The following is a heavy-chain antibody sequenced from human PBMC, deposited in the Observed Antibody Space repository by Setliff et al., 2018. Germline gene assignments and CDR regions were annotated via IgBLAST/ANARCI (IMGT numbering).Heavy chain of an antibody. Sequence: PSETLSHTCTVSGGSISSSSYYWGWIRQPPGKGLEWIGSIYYSGSTYYNPSLKSRVTISVDTSKKQFSLKLSSVTAADTAVYYCARGPYNIYDRSGYGFTNWFDPWGQGILVTVSS. CDR1: GGSISSSSYY. CDR2: IYYSGST. D-gene: IGHD3-22*01. J-gene: IGHJ5*02. CDR3: ARGPYNIYDRSGYGFTNWFDP. V-gene: IGHV4-39*07.